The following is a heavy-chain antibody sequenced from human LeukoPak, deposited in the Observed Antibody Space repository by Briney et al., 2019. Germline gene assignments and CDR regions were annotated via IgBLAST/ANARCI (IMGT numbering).Heavy chain of an antibody. CDR2: INADNGDT. J-gene: IGHJ5*02. V-gene: IGHV1-3*01. D-gene: IGHD3-10*01. CDR1: GYTFNYFA. Sequence: GASVKVSCKASGYTFNYFAMHWVRQAPGQSLEWMGRINADNGDTLYSQKFQDRVTITRDASAKTVYMELNSLKSEDTAVYYCARDGSGSQGVNWFDPWGPGTLITVSS. CDR3: ARDGSGSQGVNWFDP.